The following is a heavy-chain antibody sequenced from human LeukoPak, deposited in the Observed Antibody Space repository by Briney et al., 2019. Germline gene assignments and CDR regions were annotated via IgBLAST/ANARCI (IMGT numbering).Heavy chain of an antibody. Sequence: ASVKVSCKASGYTFTNYDINWVRQATGQGLEWMGWMNPNSGNTGYAQKFQGRVTMTRNTSISTAYMELSSLRSEDTAVYYCARGSKYYDYVWGSYLDAFDIWGQGTMVTVSS. CDR2: MNPNSGNT. V-gene: IGHV1-8*01. J-gene: IGHJ3*02. D-gene: IGHD3-16*01. CDR3: ARGSKYYDYVWGSYLDAFDI. CDR1: GYTFTNYD.